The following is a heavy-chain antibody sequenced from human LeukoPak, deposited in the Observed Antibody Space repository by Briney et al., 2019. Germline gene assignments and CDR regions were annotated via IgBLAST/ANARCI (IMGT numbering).Heavy chain of an antibody. CDR1: GYTFTSYG. D-gene: IGHD6-19*01. Sequence: ASVKVSCKASGYTFTSYGTSWVRQAPGQGLEWMGRINPNSGGTNYAQKFQGRGTMTRDTSISTAYMELSRLRPDDTAVYYCARASSGWYYFDYWGQGTLVTVSS. J-gene: IGHJ4*02. CDR2: INPNSGGT. CDR3: ARASSGWYYFDY. V-gene: IGHV1-2*06.